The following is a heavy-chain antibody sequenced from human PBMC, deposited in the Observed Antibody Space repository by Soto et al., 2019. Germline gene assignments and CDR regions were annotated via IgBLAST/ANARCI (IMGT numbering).Heavy chain of an antibody. CDR1: GYTFTSYD. CDR2: VNPNSGNT. D-gene: IGHD3-10*01. Sequence: GASVKVSCKASGYTFTSYDINWVRQATGQGLEWMGWVNPNSGNTGYAQKFQGRVTMTRNTSISTAYMELSSLRSEDTAVYYCYMGLLWLGEPIDYWGQGTLVTVSS. J-gene: IGHJ4*02. V-gene: IGHV1-8*01. CDR3: YMGLLWLGEPIDY.